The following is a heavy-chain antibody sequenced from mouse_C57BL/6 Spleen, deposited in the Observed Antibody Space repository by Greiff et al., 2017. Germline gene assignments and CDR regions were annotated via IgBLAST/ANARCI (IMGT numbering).Heavy chain of an antibody. CDR2: IWSGGST. Sequence: QVQLQQSGPGLVQPSQSLSITCTVSGFSLTSYGVHWVRQSPGKGLEWLGVIWSGGSTDYNAAFISRLSISKDNSKSQVFFKMNSLQADDTAIYYCARPSQAHLSYAMDYWGQGTSVTVSS. CDR3: ARPSQAHLSYAMDY. V-gene: IGHV2-2*01. J-gene: IGHJ4*01. D-gene: IGHD3-2*02. CDR1: GFSLTSYG.